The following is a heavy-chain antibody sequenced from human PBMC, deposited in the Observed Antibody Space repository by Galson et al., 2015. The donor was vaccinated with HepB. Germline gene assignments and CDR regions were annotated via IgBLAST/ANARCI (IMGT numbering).Heavy chain of an antibody. CDR2: ISSDGTTK. D-gene: IGHD5-12*01. CDR1: GFTFSNYG. J-gene: IGHJ6*02. Sequence: SLRLSCAASGFTFSNYGFHWIRQPPGKGLEWVAVISSDGTTKNYADSVEGRFTISRDNSESTLSLEMNSLRSDDRAVYYCARIGDGYDHMGVYFNNGMDVWGQGTTVTVAS. V-gene: IGHV3-30*04. CDR3: ARIGDGYDHMGVYFNNGMDV.